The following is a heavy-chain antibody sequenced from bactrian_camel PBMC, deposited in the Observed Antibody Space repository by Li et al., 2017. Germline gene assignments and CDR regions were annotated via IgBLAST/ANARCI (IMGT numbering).Heavy chain of an antibody. CDR3: AADFLYYSGYELNR. Sequence: VQLVESGGGLVQPGGSLRLSCEASGFIFSGYAMSWVRQAPGKGLEWVSSIHDSSNGETTYSADSVKGRFTISRDNAKNTLYLQMNSLITEDTAVYYCAADFLYYSGYELNRWGQGTQVTVS. CDR2: IHDSSNGETT. J-gene: IGHJ4*01. V-gene: IGHV3S31*01. D-gene: IGHD2*01. CDR1: GFIFSGYA.